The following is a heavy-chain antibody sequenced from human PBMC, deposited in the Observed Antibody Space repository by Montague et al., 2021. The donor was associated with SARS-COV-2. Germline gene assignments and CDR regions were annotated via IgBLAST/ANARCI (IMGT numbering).Heavy chain of an antibody. CDR3: ARLRDGVVPSPILGVGPYYSYYYMDV. CDR2: ISHGGST. Sequence: EILSLTCAVHGTSFSGYYWNWIRQPPGKGLEWIGEISHGGSTKYSPSLKSRLTISADTSKNQFSLKLTSVAAADTAVYYCARLRDGVVPSPILGVGPYYSYYYMDVWGRGTTVTVSS. V-gene: IGHV4-34*01. D-gene: IGHD3-10*01. J-gene: IGHJ6*03. CDR1: GTSFSGYY.